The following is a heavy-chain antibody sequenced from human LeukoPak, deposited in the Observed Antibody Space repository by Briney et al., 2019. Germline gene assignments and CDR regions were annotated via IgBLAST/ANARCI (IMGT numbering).Heavy chain of an antibody. CDR2: IKRKTDGGTT. CDR3: TTDPLLGRITMIVNAFDI. D-gene: IGHD3-22*01. J-gene: IGHJ3*02. V-gene: IGHV3-15*01. Sequence: GGSLTLSCAASGFTFSNAWMSWVRQAPGKGLEWVGRIKRKTDGGTTDYAAPVKGRFTISRDDSKNTLYLQMNSLKTEDTAVYYCTTDPLLGRITMIVNAFDIWGQGTMVTVSS. CDR1: GFTFSNAW.